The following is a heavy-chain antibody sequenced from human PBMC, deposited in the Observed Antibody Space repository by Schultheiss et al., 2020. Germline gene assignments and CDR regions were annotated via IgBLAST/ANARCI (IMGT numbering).Heavy chain of an antibody. Sequence: GGSLRLSCAASGFTFSSYGMHWVRQAPGKGLEWVSAISGSGGSTYYADSVKGRFTISRDNSKNTLYLQMNSLRAEDTAVYYCAKIAAMATNSEYYYYYYYMDVWGKGTTVTVSS. V-gene: IGHV3-23*01. J-gene: IGHJ6*03. CDR1: GFTFSSYG. D-gene: IGHD5-18*01. CDR2: ISGSGGST. CDR3: AKIAAMATNSEYYYYYYYMDV.